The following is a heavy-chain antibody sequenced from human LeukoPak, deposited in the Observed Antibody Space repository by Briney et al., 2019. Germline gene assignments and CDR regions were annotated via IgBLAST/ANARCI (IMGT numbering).Heavy chain of an antibody. CDR1: GYTFTNYG. CDR3: ARSPATVTKVYYYYYMDV. V-gene: IGHV1-46*01. CDR2: INPSGGST. J-gene: IGHJ6*03. D-gene: IGHD4-17*01. Sequence: ASVKVSCKASGYTFTNYGISWVRQAPGQGLEWMGIINPSGGSTSYAQRFQGRVTMTRDTSISTAYMELSRLRSDDTAVYYCARSPATVTKVYYYYYMDVWGKGTTVTVSS.